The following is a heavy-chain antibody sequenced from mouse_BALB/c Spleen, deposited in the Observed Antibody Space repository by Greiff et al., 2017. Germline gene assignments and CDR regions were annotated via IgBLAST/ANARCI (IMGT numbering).Heavy chain of an antibody. D-gene: IGHD2-1*01. CDR3: ARGIYYGNYFPLGY. CDR2: INPSTGYT. V-gene: IGHV1-7*01. J-gene: IGHJ2*01. Sequence: QVQLQQSGAELAKPGASVKMSCKASGYTFTSYWMHWVKQRPGQGLEWIGYINPSTGYTEYNQKFKGKATLTVDKSSSTAYMQLKSLTSEDSAVYYCARGIYYGNYFPLGYWGQGTTLTVSS. CDR1: GYTFTSYW.